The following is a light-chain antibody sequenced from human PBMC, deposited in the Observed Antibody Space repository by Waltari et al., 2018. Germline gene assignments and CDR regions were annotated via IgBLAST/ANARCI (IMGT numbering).Light chain of an antibody. V-gene: IGKV3-15*01. CDR3: QQYLQWPPAIT. J-gene: IGKJ5*01. CDR1: QNIDTR. CDR2: GAS. Sequence: ILLTQSPATLSVSTGERATLSCRASQNIDTRLAWYQHKPGQAPRPLIYGASTRAADIPARFSGSGFGTDFSLTINSLQSEDFAVYYCQQYLQWPPAITFGPGTRLDFK.